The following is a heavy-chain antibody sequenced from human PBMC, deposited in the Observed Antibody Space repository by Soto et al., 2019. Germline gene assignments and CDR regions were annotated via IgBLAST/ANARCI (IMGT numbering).Heavy chain of an antibody. CDR2: IYYSGST. CDR3: ARDHGVYYGSGRGGGFDI. CDR1: GGSISSYY. D-gene: IGHD3-10*01. V-gene: IGHV4-59*01. Sequence: QVQLQESGPGLVKPSETLSLTCTVSGGSISSYYWSWIRQPPGKGLEWIGYIYYSGSTNYNPSLKSRVTISVDTSKNQFSLKLSSVTAADTAVYYCARDHGVYYGSGRGGGFDIWGQGTMVTVSS. J-gene: IGHJ3*02.